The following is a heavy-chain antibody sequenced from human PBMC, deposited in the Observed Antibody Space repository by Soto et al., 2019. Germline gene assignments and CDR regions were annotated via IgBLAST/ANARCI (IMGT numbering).Heavy chain of an antibody. J-gene: IGHJ5*02. CDR3: ARCTNHSNLGWFDP. Sequence: EVQLVESGGGLVQPGRSLRLSCAASGFTFDDYAMHWVRQAPGKGLEWVSGISWNSGSIGYADSVKGRFTISRDNAKNSLYLQMNSLRAEDTALYYCARCTNHSNLGWFDPWGQGTLVTVSS. V-gene: IGHV3-9*01. D-gene: IGHD2-8*01. CDR2: ISWNSGSI. CDR1: GFTFDDYA.